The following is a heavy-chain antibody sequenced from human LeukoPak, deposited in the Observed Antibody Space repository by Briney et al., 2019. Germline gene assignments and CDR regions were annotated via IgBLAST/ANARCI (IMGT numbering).Heavy chain of an antibody. CDR1: GFTFSSYG. CDR3: AKDQSVTFAEYFQH. D-gene: IGHD4-23*01. CDR2: IWYDGSNK. J-gene: IGHJ1*01. Sequence: GRSLRLSCAASGFTFSSYGMHWVRQAPGKGLEWVAVIWYDGSNKYYADSVKGRFTISRDNSKNTLYLQMNSLRAEDTAVYYCAKDQSVTFAEYFQHWGQGTLVTVSS. V-gene: IGHV3-33*06.